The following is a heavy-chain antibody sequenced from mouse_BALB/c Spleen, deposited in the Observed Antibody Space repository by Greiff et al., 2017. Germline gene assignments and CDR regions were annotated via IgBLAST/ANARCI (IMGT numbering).Heavy chain of an antibody. V-gene: IGHV5-9-3*01. CDR3: ARQGYDGGYWYFDV. CDR1: GFTFSSYA. Sequence: EVKVVESGGGLVKPGGSLKLSCAASGFTFSSYAMSWVRQTPEKRLEWVATISSGGSYTYYPDSVKGRFTISRDNAKNTLYLQMSSLRSEDTAMYYCARQGYDGGYWYFDVWGAGTTVTVSS. D-gene: IGHD2-14*01. CDR2: ISSGGSYT. J-gene: IGHJ1*01.